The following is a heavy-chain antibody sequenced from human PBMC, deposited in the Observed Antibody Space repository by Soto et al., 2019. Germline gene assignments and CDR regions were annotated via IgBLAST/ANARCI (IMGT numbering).Heavy chain of an antibody. CDR1: GYSFTTYW. D-gene: IGHD1-26*01. CDR3: ASPRGGGSYSGGGLR. V-gene: IGHV5-51*01. CDR2: IYPGDSDT. J-gene: IGHJ4*02. Sequence: EVQLVQSGAEVKKPGESLNISCKGSGYSFTTYWIGWVRQKPGKGLEWMGIIYPGDSDTRYSPSFQGQVTISADKSISPAYPQWSTLKASDTAMYYCASPRGGGSYSGGGLRWGQGTLVTVSS.